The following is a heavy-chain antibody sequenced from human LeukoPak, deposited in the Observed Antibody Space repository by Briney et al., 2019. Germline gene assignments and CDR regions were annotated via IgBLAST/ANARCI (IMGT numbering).Heavy chain of an antibody. CDR3: ARFPYCGGGSCYYYYYGMDV. J-gene: IGHJ6*02. Sequence: SVKVSCKASGGTFSSYAISWVRQAPGQGLEWMGRIIPILGIANYAQKFQGRVTITADKPTSTAYMELSSLRSEDTAVYYCARFPYCGGGSCYYYYYGMDVWGQGTTVTVSS. D-gene: IGHD2-15*01. CDR2: IIPILGIA. V-gene: IGHV1-69*04. CDR1: GGTFSSYA.